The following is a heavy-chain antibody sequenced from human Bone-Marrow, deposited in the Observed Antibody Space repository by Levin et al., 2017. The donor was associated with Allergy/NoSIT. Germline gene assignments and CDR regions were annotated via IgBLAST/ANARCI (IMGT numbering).Heavy chain of an antibody. Sequence: PSQTLSLTCAVSGGSITSANYAWTWVRQSPGQGLEWIGCIYHSGSTYYNPSLKSRVTISVDKSKNQFSLKLTSVTAADTAVYYCARGGKVPAGRGAFDPWGQGTLVTVSS. CDR1: GGSITSANYA. V-gene: IGHV4-30-2*06. CDR2: IYHSGST. D-gene: IGHD6-13*01. J-gene: IGHJ5*02. CDR3: ARGGKVPAGRGAFDP.